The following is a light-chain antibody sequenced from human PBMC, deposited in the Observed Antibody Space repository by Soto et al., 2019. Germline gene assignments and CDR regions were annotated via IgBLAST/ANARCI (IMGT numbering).Light chain of an antibody. CDR3: QQYGSSPT. CDR2: GTS. V-gene: IGKV3-20*01. CDR1: QSVSSSF. J-gene: IGKJ4*01. Sequence: EIVLTQSPGTLSLSPGERATLSCRASQSVSSSFLAWYQQKPGQAPGLLIYGTSSRATGIPDRFSGSGSGTDFTLTISGLEPEDFAVYSCQQYGSSPTFGGGTKVDIK.